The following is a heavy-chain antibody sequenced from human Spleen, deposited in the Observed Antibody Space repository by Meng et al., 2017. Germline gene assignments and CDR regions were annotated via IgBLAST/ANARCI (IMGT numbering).Heavy chain of an antibody. D-gene: IGHD6-13*01. CDR2: ITHSGST. CDR1: GGYCSGYY. Sequence: NPSDTLSLILAVYGGYCSGYYWSWLRQPPGKGLEWIGEITHSGSTSYNPSLKSRVTISVDTSKNQFSLKLSSVTAADTAVYYCARGLRPGAAADIWGQGTLVTVSS. CDR3: ARGLRPGAAADI. J-gene: IGHJ4*02. V-gene: IGHV4-34*01.